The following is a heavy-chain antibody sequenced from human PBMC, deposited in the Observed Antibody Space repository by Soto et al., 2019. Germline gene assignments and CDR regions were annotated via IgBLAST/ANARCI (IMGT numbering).Heavy chain of an antibody. CDR2: IYSGGST. J-gene: IGHJ6*02. V-gene: IGHV4-61*01. D-gene: IGHD2-2*01. CDR1: GGFVNSDTHS. Sequence: ETLSLTCTVSGGFVNSDTHSWSWIRQTPGKRLEWIGFIYSGGSTKNPSLRSRVTMSVDTSKNQFSLKLRSVIVADTAVYHCARFVRSCSATTCSTRADVWGQGITVTVS. CDR3: ARFVRSCSATTCSTRADV.